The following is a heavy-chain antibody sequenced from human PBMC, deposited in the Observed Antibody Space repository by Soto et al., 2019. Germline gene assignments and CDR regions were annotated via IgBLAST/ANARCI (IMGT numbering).Heavy chain of an antibody. CDR2: ISGGGGST. D-gene: IGHD1-26*01. V-gene: IGHV3-23*01. CDR1: GFTFINYA. J-gene: IGHJ6*04. CDR3: AKGMFTGRVYSYYYGRGV. Sequence: GGSLRLSCAASGFTFINYAMSWVRQAPGKGLEWVSTISGGGGSTYFADSVKGRFTISRDNSKSTLYLQMNSLRAEDTAVYYCAKGMFTGRVYSYYYGRGVWGKGTRV.